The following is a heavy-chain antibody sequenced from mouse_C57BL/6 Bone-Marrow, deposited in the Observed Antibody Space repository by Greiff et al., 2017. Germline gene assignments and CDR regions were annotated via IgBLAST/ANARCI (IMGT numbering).Heavy chain of an antibody. Sequence: EVMLVESGEGLVKPGGSLKLSCAASGFTFSSYAMSWVRQTPEKRLEWVAYISSGGDYTYYADTVKGRFTISRDNARNTLYLQMSSLKSEDTAMYYCTRGAAWFAYWGKGTLVTVSA. J-gene: IGHJ3*01. CDR3: TRGAAWFAY. V-gene: IGHV5-9-1*02. CDR1: GFTFSSYA. CDR2: ISSGGDYT.